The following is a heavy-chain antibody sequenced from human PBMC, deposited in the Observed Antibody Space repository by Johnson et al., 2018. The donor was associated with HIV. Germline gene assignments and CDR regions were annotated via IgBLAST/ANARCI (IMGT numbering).Heavy chain of an antibody. V-gene: IGHV3-7*05. D-gene: IGHD6-13*01. J-gene: IGHJ3*02. CDR3: ARDRRAQFGFWSNAGIAAAATDAFDI. CDR2: IKQDGSEK. Sequence: VQLVESGGGLVQPGGSLRLSCAASGFTFSSYWMSWVRQAPGKGLEWVANIKQDGSEKYYVDSVKGRFTISRDNAKNSLYLQMNSLRAEDTAVYYCARDRRAQFGFWSNAGIAAAATDAFDIWGQGTMVTVSS. CDR1: GFTFSSYW.